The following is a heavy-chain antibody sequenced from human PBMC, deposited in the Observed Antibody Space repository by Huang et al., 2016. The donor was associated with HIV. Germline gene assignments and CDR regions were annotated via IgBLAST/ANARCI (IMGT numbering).Heavy chain of an antibody. Sequence: QVQLQESGPGPVKPSQNLSLTCTVSGDSISRGGYLWSWIRQSPGKGLEGIGSIYYTGTTSYNPSLRSRVTMSVDTSKNQFSLRLTSVTAEDTAVYYCARDRITQCNGGRCYSDWSDPWGQGTLVIVSS. CDR1: GDSISRGGYL. V-gene: IGHV4-30-4*08. CDR2: IYYTGTT. CDR3: ARDRITQCNGGRCYSDWSDP. J-gene: IGHJ5*02. D-gene: IGHD2-15*01.